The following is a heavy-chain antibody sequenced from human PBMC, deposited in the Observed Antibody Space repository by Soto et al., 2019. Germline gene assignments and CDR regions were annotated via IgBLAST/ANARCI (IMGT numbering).Heavy chain of an antibody. V-gene: IGHV3-30-3*01. CDR2: ISYDGSNK. CDR1: GFTFSSYA. CDR3: ARDQEVYYDILTGYPLDY. Sequence: GSPRLSCAAPGFTFSSYAMHWGRQGPGKGLEWVAVISYDGSNKYYADSVKGRFTISRDSSKNTLYLQMNSLRAEDTAVYYCARDQEVYYDILTGYPLDYWGQGTLVTVSS. J-gene: IGHJ4*02. D-gene: IGHD3-9*01.